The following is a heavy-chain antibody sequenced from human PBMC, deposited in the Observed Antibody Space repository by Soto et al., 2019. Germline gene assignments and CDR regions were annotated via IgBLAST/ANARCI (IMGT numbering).Heavy chain of an antibody. Sequence: GGSLRVSCAASGFTFSSYSMNWVRQAPGKGLEWVSYISSSSSTIYYADSVKGRFTISRDNAKNSLYLQMNSLRDEDTAVYYCARVNMVRGVIIKRYYYGMDVWGQGTTVTVSS. CDR3: ARVNMVRGVIIKRYYYGMDV. J-gene: IGHJ6*02. D-gene: IGHD3-10*01. CDR2: ISSSSSTI. CDR1: GFTFSSYS. V-gene: IGHV3-48*02.